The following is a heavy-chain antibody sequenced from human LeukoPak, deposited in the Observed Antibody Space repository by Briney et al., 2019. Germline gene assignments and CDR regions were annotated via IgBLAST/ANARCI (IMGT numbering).Heavy chain of an antibody. CDR2: INPNSGGT. J-gene: IGHJ4*02. V-gene: IGHV1-2*02. CDR3: AREKAPAGDFDS. CDR1: GYTFTDYF. D-gene: IGHD6-13*01. Sequence: ASVKVSCKASGYTFTDYFMHWVRQAPGQGLEWMGLINPNSGGTNCAQRFQGRVTMTRDTSISTAYMDLSGLTSDDTAIYYCAREKAPAGDFDSWGQGTLVTVSS.